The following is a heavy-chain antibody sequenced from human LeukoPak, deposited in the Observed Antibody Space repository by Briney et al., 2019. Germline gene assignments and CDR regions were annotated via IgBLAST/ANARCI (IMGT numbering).Heavy chain of an antibody. V-gene: IGHV3-30*18. CDR2: ISYDGSNK. J-gene: IGHJ4*02. D-gene: IGHD6-25*01. CDR3: AKDRSSGDFDY. CDR1: GFTSSSYG. Sequence: GGSLRLSCAASGFTSSSYGMHWVRQAPGKGLEWVAVISYDGSNKYYADSVKGRFTISRDNSKNTLYLQMNSLRAEDTAVYYCAKDRSSGDFDYWGQGTLVTVSS.